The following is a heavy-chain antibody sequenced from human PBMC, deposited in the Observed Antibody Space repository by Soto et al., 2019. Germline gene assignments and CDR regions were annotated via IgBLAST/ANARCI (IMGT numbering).Heavy chain of an antibody. Sequence: EVQLVESGGGLVKPGGSLRLSCAASGFTFSSYSMNWVRQAPGKGLEWVSSISSSSSYIYYADSVKGRFTISRDNAKNSLYLQMNSLRAEDTAVYCCARDVYSSSRYFDYWGQGTLVTVSS. J-gene: IGHJ4*02. CDR3: ARDVYSSSRYFDY. D-gene: IGHD6-6*01. CDR1: GFTFSSYS. CDR2: ISSSSSYI. V-gene: IGHV3-21*01.